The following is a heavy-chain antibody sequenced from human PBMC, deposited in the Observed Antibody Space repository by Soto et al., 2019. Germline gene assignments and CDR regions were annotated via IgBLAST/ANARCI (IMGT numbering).Heavy chain of an antibody. Sequence: GGSLRLSCAASGFTYSTYTMHWVRQAPGKGLEWVAVISYDGNNKFYADSVKGRFTISRDSTKQTLYLQMNSLRAEDTAVYYCAKEARITIFALGSTRSWFDPWGQGTLVTVSS. J-gene: IGHJ5*02. CDR1: GFTYSTYT. D-gene: IGHD3-3*01. V-gene: IGHV3-30-3*01. CDR2: ISYDGNNK. CDR3: AKEARITIFALGSTRSWFDP.